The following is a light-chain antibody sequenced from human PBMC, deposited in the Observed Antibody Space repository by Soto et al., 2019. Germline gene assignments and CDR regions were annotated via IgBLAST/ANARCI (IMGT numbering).Light chain of an antibody. J-gene: IGKJ2*01. CDR2: GAS. CDR1: QSVSNNY. Sequence: EILLTQSPATLSLSLGERATLSCRASQSVSNNYLAWYQQKPGQAPRLLIYGASNRATGIPDRFSGSGSGTDFTLTISRLEPEDFAVYYCQQYGSSPFTFGQGTKLEIK. V-gene: IGKV3-20*01. CDR3: QQYGSSPFT.